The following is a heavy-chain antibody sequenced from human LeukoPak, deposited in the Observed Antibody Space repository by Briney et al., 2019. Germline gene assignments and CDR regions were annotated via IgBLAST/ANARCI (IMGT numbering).Heavy chain of an antibody. CDR1: GFTVSSNY. J-gene: IGHJ6*04. V-gene: IGHV3-66*02. CDR3: ARDQGVSPQMDA. D-gene: IGHD5/OR15-5a*01. Sequence: GGSLRLSCAASGFTVSSNYMSWVRQAPGKGLEWVSVIYSGGSTYYADSVKGRFTISRDNSKSTLYLQMNSLRAEDTAVYYCARDQGVSPQMDAWGKGTTVTVSS. CDR2: IYSGGST.